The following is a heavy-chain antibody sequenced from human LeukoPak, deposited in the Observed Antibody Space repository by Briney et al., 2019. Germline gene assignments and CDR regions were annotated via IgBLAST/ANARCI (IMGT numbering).Heavy chain of an antibody. D-gene: IGHD3-22*01. CDR3: ARDPGYYDSSGNYWHDAFDI. CDR1: GYTFTSYG. V-gene: IGHV1-18*01. Sequence: ASVKVSCKASGYTFTSYGISWVRQAPGQGLEWMGWISVHTGNTNHAQRVQGRVTMTTDTSTNTAYMELRSLRSDDTAVYYCARDPGYYDSSGNYWHDAFDIWGQGTLVTVSS. J-gene: IGHJ3*02. CDR2: ISVHTGNT.